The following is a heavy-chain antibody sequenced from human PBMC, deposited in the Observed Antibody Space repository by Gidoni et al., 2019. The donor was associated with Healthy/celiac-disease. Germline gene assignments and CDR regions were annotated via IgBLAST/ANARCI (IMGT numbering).Heavy chain of an antibody. V-gene: IGHV3-11*01. Sequence: QVQLVEPGGGLVKPGGYLRRSWAASGSTVRDYNRSWIRQAPGKGRGWFSSIIGIVSTISFAASVKGRFTISRDNAKNSLFLQMNSLRAEDTAVYYCARPALAPGLLYYYYYGMDVWGQGTTVTVSS. CDR3: ARPALAPGLLYYYYYGMDV. J-gene: IGHJ6*02. CDR2: IIGIVSTI. CDR1: GSTVRDYN.